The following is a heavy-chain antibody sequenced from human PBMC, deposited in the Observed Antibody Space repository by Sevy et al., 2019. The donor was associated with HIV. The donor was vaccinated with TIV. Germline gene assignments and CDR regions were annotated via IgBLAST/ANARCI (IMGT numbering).Heavy chain of an antibody. D-gene: IGHD6-19*01. J-gene: IGHJ6*01. CDR1: GGTFSSYA. V-gene: IGHV1-69*13. CDR3: ARDQAVAGSPLDYCYGMDV. Sequence: SVKVSCKASGGTFSSYAISWVRQAPGQGLEWMGGIIPIFGTANYAQKFQGRVTITADESTSTAYMELSSLRSEDTAVYYCARDQAVAGSPLDYCYGMDVWGQGTTVTVSP. CDR2: IIPIFGTA.